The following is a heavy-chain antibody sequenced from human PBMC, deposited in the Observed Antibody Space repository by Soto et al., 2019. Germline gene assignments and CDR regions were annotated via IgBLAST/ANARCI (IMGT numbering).Heavy chain of an antibody. D-gene: IGHD3-22*01. CDR2: ISGSGGST. J-gene: IGHJ4*02. CDR3: AKDTVPGSVVVIIGAFDY. Sequence: GGSLRLSCAASGFTFSSYAMSWVRQAPGKGLEWVSAISGSGGSTYYADSVKGRFTISRDNSKNTLYLQMNGLRAEDTAVYYWAKDTVPGSVVVIIGAFDYWGQGTLVTVSS. CDR1: GFTFSSYA. V-gene: IGHV3-23*01.